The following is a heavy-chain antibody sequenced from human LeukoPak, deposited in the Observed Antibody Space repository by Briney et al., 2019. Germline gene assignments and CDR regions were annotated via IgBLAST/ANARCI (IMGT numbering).Heavy chain of an antibody. V-gene: IGHV3-48*01. D-gene: IGHD1-26*01. CDR1: GFTFNRYS. CDR3: ARVGWELLGYFDY. J-gene: IGHJ4*02. Sequence: PGGSLRLSCAASGFTFNRYSMNWVRQAPGKGLEWVSYISSSSSTIYYADSVKGRFTISRDNAKNSLYLQMNSLRAEDTAVYYCARVGWELLGYFDYWGQGTLVTVSS. CDR2: ISSSSSTI.